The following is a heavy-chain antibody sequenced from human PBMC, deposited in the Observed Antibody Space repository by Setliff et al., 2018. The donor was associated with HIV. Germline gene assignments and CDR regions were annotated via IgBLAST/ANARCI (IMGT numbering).Heavy chain of an antibody. V-gene: IGHV1-69*05. Sequence: SVKVSCKASGGTFSSYAISWVRQAPGQGLEWMGGLIPIYATSDYAQKLQGRVTISTDESARTAYMELRSLRAEDTAVYYCVRDKDWAFDYWGQGTLVTVSS. CDR3: VRDKDWAFDY. J-gene: IGHJ4*02. D-gene: IGHD3-9*01. CDR2: LIPIYATS. CDR1: GGTFSSYA.